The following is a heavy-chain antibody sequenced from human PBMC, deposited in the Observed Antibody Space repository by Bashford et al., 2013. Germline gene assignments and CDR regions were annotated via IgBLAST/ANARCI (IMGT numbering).Heavy chain of an antibody. Sequence: PGGSLRLSCAASGLTLVTLDELVRQXPGKGLGVGFGPVLKAKLMWRIDYXTPVKGRFTVSRDDATNTLFLQMNSLTIDDTAVYFCTTAGGQQLEDYWGQGTLVTVSS. CDR1: GLTLVTL. CDR3: TTAGGQQLEDY. V-gene: IGHV3-15*01. J-gene: IGHJ4*02. CDR2: LKAKLMWRI. D-gene: IGHD6-13*01.